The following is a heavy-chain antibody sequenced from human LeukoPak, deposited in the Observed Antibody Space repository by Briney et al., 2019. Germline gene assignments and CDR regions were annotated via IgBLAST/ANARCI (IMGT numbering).Heavy chain of an antibody. D-gene: IGHD1-26*01. CDR2: ISSSGNT. V-gene: IGHV4-4*07. CDR3: ASDRPHSASYYHY. J-gene: IGHJ4*02. Sequence: SETLSLTCTVSGGSTSVYYWSRIRQSAGKGLEWIGRISSSGNTNYNPSLKSRVTMSVDTSKNQISLKVTSVTAADTAMYYCASDRPHSASYYHYWGQGTLVTVSS. CDR1: GGSTSVYY.